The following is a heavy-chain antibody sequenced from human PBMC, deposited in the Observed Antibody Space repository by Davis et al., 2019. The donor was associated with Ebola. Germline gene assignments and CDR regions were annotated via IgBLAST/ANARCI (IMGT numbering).Heavy chain of an antibody. CDR2: ISSSSSYT. Sequence: PGGSLRLSCAASGFTFSDYYMSWIRQAPGKGLEWVSYISSSSSYTNYADSVKGRFTISRDNAKNSLYLQMNSLRDEDTAVYFCARGVHYGMDVWGQGTTVTVSS. CDR1: GFTFSDYY. V-gene: IGHV3-11*06. J-gene: IGHJ6*02. CDR3: ARGVHYGMDV.